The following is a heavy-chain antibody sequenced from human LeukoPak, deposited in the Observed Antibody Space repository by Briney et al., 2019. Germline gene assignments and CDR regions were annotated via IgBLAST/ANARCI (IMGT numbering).Heavy chain of an antibody. J-gene: IGHJ6*03. CDR3: ARGGRQWLVDANYYYYYYMDV. CDR1: GLTFSSYS. V-gene: IGHV3-48*04. D-gene: IGHD6-19*01. CDR2: ISSSGRTI. Sequence: PGGSLRLSWAASGLTFSSYSMNWVRQAPGKGLEWVSYISSSGRTISYASCVKGRFTISRDNAKHSLYLQMNSLKAEETAVYDCARGGRQWLVDANYYYYYYMDVWGKGTTVTISS.